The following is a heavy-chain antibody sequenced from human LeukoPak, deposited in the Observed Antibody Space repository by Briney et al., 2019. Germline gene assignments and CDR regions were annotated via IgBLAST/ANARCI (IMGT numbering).Heavy chain of an antibody. CDR3: ARDQRVTGRPDIDY. D-gene: IGHD6-6*01. J-gene: IGHJ4*02. Sequence: GGSLRLSCAASGFTFRNHWMHWVRHTPGKGLVWVSRISSDGSSTTYADSVKGRFTIARDNAKNTLYLQMNNLRAEDTAMYYCARDQRVTGRPDIDYWGQGTLVIVPS. CDR1: GFTFRNHW. CDR2: ISSDGSST. V-gene: IGHV3-74*03.